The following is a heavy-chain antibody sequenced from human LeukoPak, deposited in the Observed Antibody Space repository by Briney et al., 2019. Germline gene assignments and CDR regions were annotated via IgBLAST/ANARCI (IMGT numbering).Heavy chain of an antibody. CDR1: GFTFSSYA. V-gene: IGHV3-23*01. CDR3: TAVAGPLGDDY. Sequence: PGGSLRLSCAASGFTFSSYAMSWVGQAPGKGLEGVSAISGSGGSTYYADSVKGRFTISRDNSKNTLYLQMNSLRAEDTAVYYCTAVAGPLGDDYWGQGTLVTVSS. D-gene: IGHD6-19*01. CDR2: ISGSGGST. J-gene: IGHJ4*02.